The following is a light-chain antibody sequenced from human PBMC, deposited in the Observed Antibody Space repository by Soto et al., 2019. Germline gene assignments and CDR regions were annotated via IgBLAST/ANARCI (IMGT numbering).Light chain of an antibody. CDR3: QQYYSPPLT. V-gene: IGKV4-1*01. CDR2: WAS. CDR1: QSVLYSSNNKNY. J-gene: IGKJ1*01. Sequence: DIVMTQSPDSLAVSLGERATINCKSSQSVLYSSNNKNYLVWYQQKPGQPPKLLIYWASTWESGVPDRFSGSGSGTDFTLTISSLQAEDVAVYYCQQYYSPPLTFGQGTKVEIK.